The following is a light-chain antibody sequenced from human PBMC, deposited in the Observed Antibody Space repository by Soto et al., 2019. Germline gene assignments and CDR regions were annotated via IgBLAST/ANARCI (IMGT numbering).Light chain of an antibody. J-gene: IGKJ1*01. CDR1: QSVSRTY. CDR3: QQYGRSGT. CDR2: ATS. V-gene: IGKV3-20*01. Sequence: EILVTQSPGTLSLSPWERATLSCRASQSVSRTYLAWYQQKPVQAPRLLIYATSSRATGIPDRFSGSGSGTDFTLTISRLEPEDFAVYYCQQYGRSGTFGQGTKV.